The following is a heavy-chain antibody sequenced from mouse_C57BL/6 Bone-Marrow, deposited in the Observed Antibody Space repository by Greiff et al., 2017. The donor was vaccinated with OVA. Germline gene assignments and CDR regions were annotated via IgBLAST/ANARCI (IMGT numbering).Heavy chain of an antibody. CDR3: ARHGVIYYDYDKGMDY. J-gene: IGHJ4*01. Sequence: QVQLKESGAELVKPGASVKLSCKASGYTFTEYTIHWVKQRSGQGLEWIGWFYPGSGSIKYNEKFKDKATLTADKSSSTVYMELSRLTSEDSAVYFCARHGVIYYDYDKGMDYWGQGTSVTVSS. CDR1: GYTFTEYT. V-gene: IGHV1-62-2*01. D-gene: IGHD2-4*01. CDR2: FYPGSGSI.